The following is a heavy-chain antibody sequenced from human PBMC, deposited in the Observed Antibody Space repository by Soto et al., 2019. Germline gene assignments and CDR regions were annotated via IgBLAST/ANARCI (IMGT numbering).Heavy chain of an antibody. CDR3: AARRHYYDSSGPFDY. J-gene: IGHJ4*02. CDR1: GFTLTSSA. Sequence: SVKVSCKASGFTLTSSAMQWVRQARGQRLEWIGWIVVGSGNTNYAQKFQERVTITRDMSKSTAYMELSSLRSEDKAVYYCAARRHYYDSSGPFDYCGQGTLVTVSA. CDR2: IVVGSGNT. D-gene: IGHD3-22*01. V-gene: IGHV1-58*02.